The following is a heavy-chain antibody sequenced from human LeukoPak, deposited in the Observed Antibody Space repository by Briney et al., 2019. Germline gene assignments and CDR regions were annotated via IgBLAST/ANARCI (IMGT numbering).Heavy chain of an antibody. Sequence: SETLSLTCTVSGGSISSGSYYWSWIRQPAGKGLEWIWRIYTSGSTNYNPSLKSRVTISVDTSKNQFSLKLSSVTAADTAVYYCARGQSSSSPLDYWGQGTLVTVSS. J-gene: IGHJ4*02. CDR1: GGSISSGSYY. CDR2: IYTSGST. D-gene: IGHD6-6*01. CDR3: ARGQSSSSPLDY. V-gene: IGHV4-61*02.